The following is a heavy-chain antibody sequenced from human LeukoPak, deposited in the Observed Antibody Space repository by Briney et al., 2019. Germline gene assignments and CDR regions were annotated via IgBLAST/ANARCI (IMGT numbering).Heavy chain of an antibody. Sequence: PSETLSLTCSVSGGSISSSYWSWIRQPPGKGLEWIGYIYYSGSTNYNPSLKSRVTISVDTSKNQFSLKLSSVTAADTAVYYCARIFTDSSDYYSEYWGQGALVTASS. J-gene: IGHJ4*02. D-gene: IGHD3-22*01. CDR1: GGSISSSY. V-gene: IGHV4-59*01. CDR2: IYYSGST. CDR3: ARIFTDSSDYYSEY.